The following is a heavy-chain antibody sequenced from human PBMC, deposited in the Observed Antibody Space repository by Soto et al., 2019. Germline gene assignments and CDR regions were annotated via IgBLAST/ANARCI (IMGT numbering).Heavy chain of an antibody. D-gene: IGHD1-26*01. V-gene: IGHV3-48*01. CDR3: ARDERDSGNYFDY. CDR2: ISSSSSTI. CDR1: GFTFNSYS. J-gene: IGHJ4*02. Sequence: EVQLVESGGGLVQPGGSLRLSCEASGFTFNSYSMNWVRQAPGKGLEWVSYISSSSSTIYYADSVKGRFTISRDNAKNSLYLQMNSLRAEDTAVYYCARDERDSGNYFDYWGQGTLVTVSS.